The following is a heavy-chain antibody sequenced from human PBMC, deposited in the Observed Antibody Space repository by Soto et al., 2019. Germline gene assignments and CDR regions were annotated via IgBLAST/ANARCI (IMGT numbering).Heavy chain of an antibody. CDR1: GFTFSSYA. Sequence: QVQLVESGGGVVQPGRSLRLSCAASGFTFSSYAMHWVRQALGKGLEWVAVISYDGSNKYYADFVKGRFTISRDNSKNTMYLQMNSLRAEDTAVYYCARDIDYWGQGTLVTVSS. J-gene: IGHJ4*02. V-gene: IGHV3-30-3*01. CDR3: ARDIDY. CDR2: ISYDGSNK.